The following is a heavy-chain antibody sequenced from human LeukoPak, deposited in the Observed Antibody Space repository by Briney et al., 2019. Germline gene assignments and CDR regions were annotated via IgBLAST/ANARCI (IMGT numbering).Heavy chain of an antibody. V-gene: IGHV3-7*03. CDR3: AALARDY. Sequence: GGSLRLSCAASGFTFSSYWMSWVRQAPGKGLEWVANIKQDGSEKYYVDSVKGRFTISRDNSKNTLYLQMNSLRVEDTAAYYCAALARDYWGQGTLVTVSS. CDR1: GFTFSSYW. D-gene: IGHD3-3*02. J-gene: IGHJ4*02. CDR2: IKQDGSEK.